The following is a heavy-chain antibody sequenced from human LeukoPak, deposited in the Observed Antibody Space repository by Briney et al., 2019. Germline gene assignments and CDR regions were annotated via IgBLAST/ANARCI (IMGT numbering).Heavy chain of an antibody. V-gene: IGHV3-7*01. D-gene: IGHD2-21*02. CDR3: AKDPAYCGGDCYLVTIYYFDY. CDR2: IKQDGSEK. Sequence: PGGSLRLSCAASGFTFSSYWLSWVRQAPGKGLEWVANIKQDGSEKHYVDSVKGRFTISRDNAKNLLYLQMNSLRAEDTAVYYCAKDPAYCGGDCYLVTIYYFDYWGQGTLVTVSS. J-gene: IGHJ4*02. CDR1: GFTFSSYW.